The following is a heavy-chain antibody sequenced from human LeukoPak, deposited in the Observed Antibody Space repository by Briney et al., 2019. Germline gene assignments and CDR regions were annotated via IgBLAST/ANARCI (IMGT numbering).Heavy chain of an antibody. CDR1: GFTFSSYW. V-gene: IGHV3-74*01. D-gene: IGHD1-26*01. CDR3: ARDLMGAPGY. J-gene: IGHJ4*02. CDR2: INTDGSST. Sequence: GGSLRLSCAASGFTFSSYWMHWVRQAPGEGLVWVSRINTDGSSTKYADSVKGRFTISRDNAKNTLYLQMNSLRAEDTAVYYCARDLMGAPGYWGQGTLVTVSS.